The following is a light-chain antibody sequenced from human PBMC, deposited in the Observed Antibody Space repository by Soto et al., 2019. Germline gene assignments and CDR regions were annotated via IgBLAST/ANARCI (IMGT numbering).Light chain of an antibody. CDR2: EVS. Sequence: QSALTQPASVPGSPGQSITISCTGTSRDVGGYNYVSWYQQHPGKAPKLMIYEVSNRPSGVSNRFSGSKSGNTASLTISGLQAEDEADYYCTSYTSSATVVFGGGTQVTVL. V-gene: IGLV2-14*01. CDR3: TSYTSSATVV. J-gene: IGLJ2*01. CDR1: SRDVGGYNY.